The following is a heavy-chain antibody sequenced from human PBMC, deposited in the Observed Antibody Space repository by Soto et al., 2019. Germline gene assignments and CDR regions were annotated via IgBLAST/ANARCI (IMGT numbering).Heavy chain of an antibody. CDR1: GYTFTSYY. CDR3: ARERTVTTLGHGAGFFYSYGMDV. CDR2: INPSGGST. V-gene: IGHV1-46*03. J-gene: IGHJ6*02. D-gene: IGHD4-17*01. Sequence: QVQLVQSGAEVKKPGASVKVSCKASGYTFTSYYMHWVRQAPGQGLEWMGIINPSGGSTSYAQKFQGRVTRTRAPSTGTVYMELSSLRAEDTAVYYCARERTVTTLGHGAGFFYSYGMDVWGQGTTVTVSS.